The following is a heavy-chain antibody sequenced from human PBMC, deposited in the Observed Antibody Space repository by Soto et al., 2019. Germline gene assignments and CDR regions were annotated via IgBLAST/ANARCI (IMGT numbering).Heavy chain of an antibody. V-gene: IGHV1-8*01. Sequence: QVQLVQSGAEVKKPGASVKVSCKASGYTFTNYDINWMRQATGQGLEWLGWMSPNSGNTGYAQKFQGRVTMTRDTSTSTAYMELSSLTYEDTAVYFCVRNLWGTGDFDYWGHGTLVTVST. CDR1: GYTFTNYD. J-gene: IGHJ4*01. D-gene: IGHD7-27*01. CDR2: MSPNSGNT. CDR3: VRNLWGTGDFDY.